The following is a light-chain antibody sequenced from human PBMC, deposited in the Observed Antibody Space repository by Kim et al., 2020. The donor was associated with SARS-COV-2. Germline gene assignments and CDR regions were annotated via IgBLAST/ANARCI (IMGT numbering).Light chain of an antibody. CDR1: QGISNY. V-gene: IGKV1-9*01. CDR3: QQPYDYPIT. Sequence: PVGDRVTTPCRASQGISNYLTWYQHQPGKAPKVLIYAASTLRGGVPSRFSGSGSGTDFTLTISSLQPEDFATYYCQQPYDYPITFGLGTRLEIK. CDR2: AAS. J-gene: IGKJ5*01.